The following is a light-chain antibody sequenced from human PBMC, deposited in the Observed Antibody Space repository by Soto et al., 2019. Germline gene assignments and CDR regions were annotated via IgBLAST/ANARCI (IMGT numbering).Light chain of an antibody. V-gene: IGKV1-39*01. CDR2: EAS. CDR1: QSISRY. Sequence: DIQMTQSPTSLSASVGDRVSITCRASQSISRYLNWYQQKPGKAPKLLIYEASSLQSGVPSRFSGSGSGTDFTLTISSLQPEDFATYYCQQSDTTPWTFGQGTKVDIK. J-gene: IGKJ1*01. CDR3: QQSDTTPWT.